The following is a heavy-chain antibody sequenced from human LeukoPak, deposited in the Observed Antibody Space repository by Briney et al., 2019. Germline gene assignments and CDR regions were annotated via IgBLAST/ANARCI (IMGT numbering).Heavy chain of an antibody. CDR2: MYYNSGST. J-gene: IGHJ3*02. D-gene: IGHD4-17*01. V-gene: IGHV4-59*01. Sequence: SETLSLTCSVSGGSISTYYWSWIRQPPGKGPEWIGYMYYNSGSTNYNPSLKSRVIISGDTSKNQFSLRISSVTAADTAIYYCARPSAYGAYDVFDICGQGTMVTVSS. CDR3: ARPSAYGAYDVFDI. CDR1: GGSISTYY.